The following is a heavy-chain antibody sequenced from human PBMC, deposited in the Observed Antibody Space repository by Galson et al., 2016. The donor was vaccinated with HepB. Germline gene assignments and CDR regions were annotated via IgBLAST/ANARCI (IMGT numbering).Heavy chain of an antibody. CDR3: TPSTH. Sequence: SLRLSCAASGFTFNNAWMNWVRQTPGKGLEWVARIKAVADGGTTDYAVSVKGRFIISRDDAKNILYLQMNSLKTEDTAVYYCTPSTHWGQGTTVTVSS. CDR2: IKAVADGGTT. CDR1: GFTFNNAW. V-gene: IGHV3-15*07. J-gene: IGHJ3*01.